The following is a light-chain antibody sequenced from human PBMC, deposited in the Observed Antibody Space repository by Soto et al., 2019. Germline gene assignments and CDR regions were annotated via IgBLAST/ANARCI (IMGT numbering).Light chain of an antibody. J-gene: IGKJ5*01. CDR2: GAS. V-gene: IGKV3-15*01. Sequence: IGWTQYQAKLSLSPGERATLSCRASQSVSINLAWYQQKPGQAPRLLIYGASTRATGIPARFSGSGSGTEFTLTIRSLQSEDFAVYSCQQYNNWPPITFGQGTLLEI. CDR3: QQYNNWPPIT. CDR1: QSVSIN.